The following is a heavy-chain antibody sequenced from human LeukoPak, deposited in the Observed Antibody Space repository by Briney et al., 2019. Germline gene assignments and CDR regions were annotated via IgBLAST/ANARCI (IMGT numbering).Heavy chain of an antibody. CDR1: GFTFSSYS. CDR3: ARGESFWYFDL. D-gene: IGHD3-10*01. CDR2: ISSSSSYI. Sequence: GGSLRLSCAASGFTFSSYSMNWVRQAPGKGLEWVSSISSSSSYIYYADSVKGRFTISRDNAKNSLYLQMNSLRAEDTAVYYCARGESFWYFDLWGRGTLVTVSS. V-gene: IGHV3-21*01. J-gene: IGHJ2*01.